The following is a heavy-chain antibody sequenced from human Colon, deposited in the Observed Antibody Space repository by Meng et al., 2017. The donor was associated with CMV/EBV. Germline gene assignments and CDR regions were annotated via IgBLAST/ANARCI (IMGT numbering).Heavy chain of an antibody. D-gene: IGHD3-10*01. Sequence: GESLRLSCAASGFIFSSFAMIWVRQAPGKGLEWVSAISGDAESTYYADSVKGRFTISRDKSENTVYLQMNSLGAEDTAVYYCAKPMARGILNYYYYGLDVWGQGTTVTVSS. J-gene: IGHJ6*02. CDR3: AKPMARGILNYYYYGLDV. CDR1: GFIFSSFA. CDR2: ISGDAEST. V-gene: IGHV3-23*01.